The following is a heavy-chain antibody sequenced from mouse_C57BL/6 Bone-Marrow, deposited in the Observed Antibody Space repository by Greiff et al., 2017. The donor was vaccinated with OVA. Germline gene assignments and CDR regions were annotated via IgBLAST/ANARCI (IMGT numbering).Heavy chain of an antibody. CDR3: ARHVHYYGSSSPDY. CDR2: ISSGGSYT. J-gene: IGHJ2*01. Sequence: EVHLVESGGDLVKPGGSLKLSCAASGFTFSSYGMSWVRRTPDKRLEWVATISSGGSYTYYPDSVKGRFTISRDNAKNTLYLEMSSLKSEDTAMYYCARHVHYYGSSSPDYWGQGTTLTVSS. CDR1: GFTFSSYG. D-gene: IGHD1-1*01. V-gene: IGHV5-6*01.